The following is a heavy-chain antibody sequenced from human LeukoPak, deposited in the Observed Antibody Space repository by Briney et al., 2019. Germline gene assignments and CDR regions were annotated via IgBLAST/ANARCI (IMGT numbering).Heavy chain of an antibody. V-gene: IGHV3-74*01. D-gene: IGHD2-2*02. Sequence: GGSLRLSCAASGFTFRNYWMHWVRQDPGKGLVWVSAINSGGSYTGYAESVKGRFTISRDDAKNTLYLQMNSLRVEDTAAYYCAKGFRRVPQGYCSSTSCYILSAFDIWGQGTMVTVSS. J-gene: IGHJ3*02. CDR3: AKGFRRVPQGYCSSTSCYILSAFDI. CDR2: INSGGSYT. CDR1: GFTFRNYW.